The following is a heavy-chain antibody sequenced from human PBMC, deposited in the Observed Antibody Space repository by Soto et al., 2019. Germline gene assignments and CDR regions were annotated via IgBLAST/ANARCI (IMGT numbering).Heavy chain of an antibody. Sequence: QITLKESGPTLVKPTQTLTLTCTFSGFSLSTSGVGVGWIRQPPGKALEWLALIYWDDDKRDSPFLKSRLTIPKDTSKNQWVLTMTNMDPVDTATYYCAHSPYSSSSYYFAYWGQGTLVTVSS. CDR3: AHSPYSSSSYYFAY. CDR2: IYWDDDK. J-gene: IGHJ4*02. D-gene: IGHD6-6*01. V-gene: IGHV2-5*02. CDR1: GFSLSTSGVG.